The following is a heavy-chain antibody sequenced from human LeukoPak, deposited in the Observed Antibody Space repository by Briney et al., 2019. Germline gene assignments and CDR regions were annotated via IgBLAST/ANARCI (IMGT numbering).Heavy chain of an antibody. D-gene: IGHD2-21*01. CDR2: ISAFNGNT. CDR3: ARHMRAYYYMDV. V-gene: IGHV1-18*01. J-gene: IGHJ6*03. Sequence: ASVKVSCKASGYTFTSYGISWVRQAPGQGLEWMGWISAFNGNTNYAQKLQGRVTMTTDTSTSTAYMELRSLRSDDTAVYYCARHMRAYYYMDVWGKGTTVTISS. CDR1: GYTFTSYG.